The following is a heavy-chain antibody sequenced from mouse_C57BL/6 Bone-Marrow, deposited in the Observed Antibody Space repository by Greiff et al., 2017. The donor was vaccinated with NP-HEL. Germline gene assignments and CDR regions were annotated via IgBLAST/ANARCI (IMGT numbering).Heavy chain of an antibody. CDR2: IHPNSGST. J-gene: IGHJ2*01. CDR1: GYTFTSYW. V-gene: IGHV1-64*01. Sequence: VQLQQPGAELVKPGASVKLSCKASGYTFTSYWMHWVKQRPGQGLEWIGMIHPNSGSTNYNEKFKSKATLTVDKSSSTAYMQLSSLTSEDSAVYYCARERTTVLEDYFDYWGQGTTLTVSS. D-gene: IGHD1-1*01. CDR3: ARERTTVLEDYFDY.